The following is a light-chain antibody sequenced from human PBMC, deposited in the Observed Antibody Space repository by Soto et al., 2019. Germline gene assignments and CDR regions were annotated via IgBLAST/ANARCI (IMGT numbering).Light chain of an antibody. CDR2: RDN. Sequence: QSVLTQTPSVSGTPGQRVNISCSGSRSSIGRNYVYWYHQFPGTAPKLLIYRDNERPSGVRDRLSGSKSGTSASLAISGLGSGDEADYHCATWDDSLGGPVFGGGTKLTVL. CDR3: ATWDDSLGGPV. V-gene: IGLV1-47*01. CDR1: RSSIGRNY. J-gene: IGLJ2*01.